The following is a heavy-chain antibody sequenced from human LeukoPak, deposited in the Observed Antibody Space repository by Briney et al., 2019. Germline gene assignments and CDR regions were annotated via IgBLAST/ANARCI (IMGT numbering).Heavy chain of an antibody. Sequence: ASVKVSCKASGYTFTSYGISWVRQAPGQGLEWMGLISAYNGNTNYAQKLQGRVTMTTDTSTSTAYMELRSLRSDDTAVYYCAREALNVDIVATGYFDYWGQGTLVTVSS. CDR2: ISAYNGNT. J-gene: IGHJ4*02. CDR1: GYTFTSYG. CDR3: AREALNVDIVATGYFDY. D-gene: IGHD5-12*01. V-gene: IGHV1-18*01.